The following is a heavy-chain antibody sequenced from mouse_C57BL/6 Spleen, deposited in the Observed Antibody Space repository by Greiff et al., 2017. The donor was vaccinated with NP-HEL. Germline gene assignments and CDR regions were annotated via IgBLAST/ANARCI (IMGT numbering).Heavy chain of an antibody. CDR3: ARFYDYDGWFAY. Sequence: VQLQESGPELVKPGASVKISCKASGYAFSSSWMNWVKQRPGKGLEWIGRIYTGDGDTNYNGKIKGKATLTADKSSSTAYMQLSSLTSEDSSVYFCARFYDYDGWFAYWGQGTLVTVSA. V-gene: IGHV1-82*01. CDR1: GYAFSSSW. CDR2: IYTGDGDT. J-gene: IGHJ3*01. D-gene: IGHD2-4*01.